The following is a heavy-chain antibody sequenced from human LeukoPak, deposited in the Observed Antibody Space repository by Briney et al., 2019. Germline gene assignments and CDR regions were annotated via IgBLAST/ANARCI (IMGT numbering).Heavy chain of an antibody. CDR2: IHHSGST. Sequence: SETLSLTCAVSGGSLSRGGYSWSWVRQPPGEGLEWIGYIHHSGSTYDNPSLKSRGTISVDWSKNQFSLKLSSVTAADTAVYYCARAREYYGAGSYYTSWGQGNLVTVSS. D-gene: IGHD3-10*01. J-gene: IGHJ5*02. CDR3: ARAREYYGAGSYYTS. V-gene: IGHV4-30-2*01. CDR1: GGSLSRGGYS.